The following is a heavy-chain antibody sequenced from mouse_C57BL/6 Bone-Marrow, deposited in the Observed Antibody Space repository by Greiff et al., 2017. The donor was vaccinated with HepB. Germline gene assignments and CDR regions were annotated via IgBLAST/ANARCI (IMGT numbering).Heavy chain of an antibody. V-gene: IGHV1-55*01. J-gene: IGHJ1*03. CDR1: GYTFTSYW. D-gene: IGHD1-1*01. CDR3: ASGFYYYGSSPYFDV. Sequence: VQLQQPGAELVKPGASVKMSCKASGYTFTSYWITWVKQRPGQGLEWMGDIYPGSGSTNYNEKFKSKATLTVDTSSSTAYMQLSSLTSEDSAVYDCASGFYYYGSSPYFDVWGTGTTVTVSS. CDR2: IYPGSGST.